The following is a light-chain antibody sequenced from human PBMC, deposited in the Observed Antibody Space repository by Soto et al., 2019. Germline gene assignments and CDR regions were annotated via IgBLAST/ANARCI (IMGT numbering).Light chain of an antibody. J-gene: IGKJ1*01. CDR1: QGVTTN. Sequence: EIVLTQSPATLSLSPGERATLSCRAGQGVTTNFAWYQQKPGQAPRLLTYGASTRATGIPARFSGSGSGTEFTLAISSLQSEDFAVYYCQQYNNWPRTFGQGTKVDIK. CDR2: GAS. CDR3: QQYNNWPRT. V-gene: IGKV3-15*01.